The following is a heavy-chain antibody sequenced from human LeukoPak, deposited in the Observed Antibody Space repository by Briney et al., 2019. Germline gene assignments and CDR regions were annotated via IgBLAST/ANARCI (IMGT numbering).Heavy chain of an antibody. V-gene: IGHV1-24*01. CDR3: ATATHHFYMDV. CDR2: FDPEDGET. CDR1: GYTLTELS. J-gene: IGHJ6*03. Sequence: ASVKVSCKVSGYTLTELSMHWVRQAPGKGLEWMGGFDPEDGETTYAQKFQGRVTMTEDTSTDTAYMELSSLSSEDTAEYYCATATHHFYMDVWGKGTTVTVSS.